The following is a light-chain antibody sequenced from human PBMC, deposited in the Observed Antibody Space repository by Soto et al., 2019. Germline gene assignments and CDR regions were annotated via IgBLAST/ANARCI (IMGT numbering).Light chain of an antibody. CDR1: QGISNY. V-gene: IGKV1-9*01. J-gene: IGKJ5*01. CDR3: QQLNDYPSA. CDR2: DAS. Sequence: DIQLTQSPSFLSASVGDRVSITCRASQGISNYLAWYQQKAGEAPKLLIYDASTLQSGVPSRFSGGGSGTEFTLTISSLQPEDFATYYCQQLNDYPSAFGQGTRLEIK.